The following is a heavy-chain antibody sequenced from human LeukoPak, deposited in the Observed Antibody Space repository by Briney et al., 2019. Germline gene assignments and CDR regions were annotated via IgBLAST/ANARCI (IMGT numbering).Heavy chain of an antibody. Sequence: GGSLRLSCAASGFTFSSYWMSWVRQAPGKGLEWVANIKQDGSEKYYVDSVKGRFTISRDNSKNTLYLQMNSLRAEDTAVYYCARGLLWFGGFSYGMDVWGKGTTVTVSS. CDR1: GFTFSSYW. CDR3: ARGLLWFGGFSYGMDV. D-gene: IGHD3-10*01. V-gene: IGHV3-7*01. J-gene: IGHJ6*04. CDR2: IKQDGSEK.